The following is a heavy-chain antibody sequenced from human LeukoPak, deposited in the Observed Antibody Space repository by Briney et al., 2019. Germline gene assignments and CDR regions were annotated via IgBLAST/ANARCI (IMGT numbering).Heavy chain of an antibody. CDR2: ISSSSSYI. V-gene: IGHV3-21*01. J-gene: IGHJ3*02. CDR3: ARDSVEYSSSSHALDI. CDR1: GFTFSSYS. D-gene: IGHD6-6*01. Sequence: GGSLRLSCAASGFTFSSYSMNWVRQAPGKGLEWVSSISSSSSYIYYADSVKGRFTISRDNATNPLYLRMNSLRAEDTAVYYCARDSVEYSSSSHALDIWGQGTMVTVSS.